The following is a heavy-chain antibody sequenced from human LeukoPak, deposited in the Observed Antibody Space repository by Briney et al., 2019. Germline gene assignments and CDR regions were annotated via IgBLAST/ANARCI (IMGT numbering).Heavy chain of an antibody. V-gene: IGHV3-30*18. D-gene: IGHD3-22*01. Sequence: GRSLRLSCAASGFTFSSYGMHWVRQAPGKGLEWVAVISYDGSNKYYADSVKGRFTISRDNSKSTLYLQMNSLRAEDTAVYYCAKGSTEHYYDSSGYYSYFDYWGQGTLVTVSS. CDR3: AKGSTEHYYDSSGYYSYFDY. CDR1: GFTFSSYG. CDR2: ISYDGSNK. J-gene: IGHJ4*02.